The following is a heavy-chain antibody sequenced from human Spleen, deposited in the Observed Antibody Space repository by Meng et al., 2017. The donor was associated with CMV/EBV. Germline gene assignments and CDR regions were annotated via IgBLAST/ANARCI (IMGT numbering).Heavy chain of an antibody. J-gene: IGHJ4*02. Sequence: GGSLRLSCEASGFSFRTYTMHWLRQAPGKGLQWVAVISYDGMTKFYADSVKGRFTISRDNSKRTLFLQLSNLRTEDTAVYYCATYSRAPDAMRAYFNHWGLGTLVTVSS. CDR2: ISYDGMTK. CDR3: ATYSRAPDAMRAYFNH. D-gene: IGHD2-2*01. V-gene: IGHV3-30*04. CDR1: GFSFRTYT.